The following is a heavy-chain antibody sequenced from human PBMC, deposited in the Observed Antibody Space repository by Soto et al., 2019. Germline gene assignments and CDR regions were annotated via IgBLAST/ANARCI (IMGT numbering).Heavy chain of an antibody. Sequence: SETLSLTCTVSGGSISSSSYYWGWIRQPPGKGLEWIGSIYYSGSTYYNPSLKSRVTISVDTSKNQFSLRLSSMTAADMAVYYCARRLYYDSSGFEGGGMDVWGQGTTVT. CDR3: ARRLYYDSSGFEGGGMDV. CDR1: GGSISSSSYY. D-gene: IGHD3-22*01. CDR2: IYYSGST. V-gene: IGHV4-39*01. J-gene: IGHJ6*02.